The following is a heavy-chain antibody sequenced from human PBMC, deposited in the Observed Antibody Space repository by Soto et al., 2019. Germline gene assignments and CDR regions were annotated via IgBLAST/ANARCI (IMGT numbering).Heavy chain of an antibody. V-gene: IGHV3-23*01. CDR3: AKDYSPGVVIINYYYMDV. CDR2: MSGSGGST. Sequence: WGSLRLSCAASGFTFSSYTMSWVRQAPGKGLEWVSAMSGSGGSTYYADSVQGRFTISRDNSKNTLYLQMHSLRAEDTAVYYCAKDYSPGVVIINYYYMDVWGKGTTVTVSS. CDR1: GFTFSSYT. J-gene: IGHJ6*03. D-gene: IGHD3-3*01.